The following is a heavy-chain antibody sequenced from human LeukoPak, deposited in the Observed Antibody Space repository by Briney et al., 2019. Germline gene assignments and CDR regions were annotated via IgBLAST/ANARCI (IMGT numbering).Heavy chain of an antibody. D-gene: IGHD3-9*01. J-gene: IGHJ3*02. V-gene: IGHV3-30*04. Sequence: GGSLRLSCAASGFTFSSYAMHWVRQAPGKGLEWVAVISYDGSNKYYADSVKGRFTISRDNSKSTLYLQMNSLRAEDTAVYYCARGPETHILTGTGDAFDIWGQGTMVTVSS. CDR1: GFTFSSYA. CDR3: ARGPETHILTGTGDAFDI. CDR2: ISYDGSNK.